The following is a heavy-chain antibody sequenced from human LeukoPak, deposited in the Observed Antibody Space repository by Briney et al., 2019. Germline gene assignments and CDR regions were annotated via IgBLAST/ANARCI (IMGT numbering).Heavy chain of an antibody. CDR2: IYYSGST. V-gene: IGHV4-59*08. Sequence: SETLSLTCTVSGGSISSYYWSWIRQPPGKGLEWIGYIYYSGSTNYNPSLKSRVTISVDTSKNQFSLKLSSVTAADTAVYYCARLWIPYYFDYWGQGTPVTVSS. CDR3: ARLWIPYYFDY. D-gene: IGHD5-18*01. CDR1: GGSISSYY. J-gene: IGHJ4*02.